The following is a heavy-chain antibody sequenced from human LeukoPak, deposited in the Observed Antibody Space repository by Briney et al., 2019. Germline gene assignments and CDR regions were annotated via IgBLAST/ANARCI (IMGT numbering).Heavy chain of an antibody. J-gene: IGHJ3*02. Sequence: EASVKVSCKVSGYTLTELSMHWVRQAPGKGLEWMGGFYPEDGETIYAQKFQGRVTMTEDTSTDTAYMELSSLRSEDTAVYYCATDRLSRLRTIPLRDAFDIWGQGTMVTVSS. CDR1: GYTLTELS. CDR2: FYPEDGET. CDR3: ATDRLSRLRTIPLRDAFDI. V-gene: IGHV1-24*01. D-gene: IGHD3-16*01.